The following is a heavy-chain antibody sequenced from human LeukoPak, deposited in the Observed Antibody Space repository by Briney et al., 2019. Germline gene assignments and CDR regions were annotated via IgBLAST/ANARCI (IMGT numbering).Heavy chain of an antibody. V-gene: IGHV3-48*01. CDR1: GFTFSSYS. J-gene: IGHJ6*03. CDR3: ARDGYGNSGWYFQYYYYYMDV. D-gene: IGHD6-19*01. CDR2: ISWDGGST. Sequence: PGGSLRLSCAASGFTFSSYSMNWVRQAPGKGLEWVSLISWDGGSTYYADSVKGRFTISRDNAKNSLYLQMNSLRAEDTAVYYCARDGYGNSGWYFQYYYYYMDVWGKGTTVTVSS.